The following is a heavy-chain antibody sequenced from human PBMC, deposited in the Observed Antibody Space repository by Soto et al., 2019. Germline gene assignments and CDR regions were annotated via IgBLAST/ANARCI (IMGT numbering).Heavy chain of an antibody. J-gene: IGHJ4*02. Sequence: ASVKVSCKASGYTFTGYYMHWVRQAPGQGLEWMGWINPNSGGTNYAQKFQGRVTMTRDTSISTAYMELSRLRSDDTAVYYCARDGGGYYYDSSGYKPNDYWGQGTLVTV. CDR3: ARDGGGYYYDSSGYKPNDY. D-gene: IGHD3-22*01. CDR1: GYTFTGYY. CDR2: INPNSGGT. V-gene: IGHV1-2*02.